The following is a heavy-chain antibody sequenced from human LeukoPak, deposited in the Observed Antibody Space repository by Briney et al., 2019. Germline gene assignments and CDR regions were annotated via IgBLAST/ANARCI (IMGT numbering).Heavy chain of an antibody. Sequence: ETLSLTCTLSGRSLSTYYWRWVRPPPGKGLEWVGYIYHSGSTKYNPSLKSRVTISVDTSQNQFSLKLSSVTAADTAVYYCARDGYSGSDALWGQGTLVTVSS. D-gene: IGHD5-12*01. CDR3: ARDGYSGSDAL. CDR1: GRSLSTYY. J-gene: IGHJ4*02. V-gene: IGHV4-59*01. CDR2: IYHSGST.